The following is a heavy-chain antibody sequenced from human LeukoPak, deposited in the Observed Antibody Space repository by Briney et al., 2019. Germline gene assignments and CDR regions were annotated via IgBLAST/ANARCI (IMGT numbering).Heavy chain of an antibody. V-gene: IGHV4-30-4*08. CDR3: ARAGYSKGSFDY. CDR2: IYYSGST. J-gene: IGHJ4*02. D-gene: IGHD4-11*01. CDR1: GGSISSGDYY. Sequence: SQTLSLTCTVSGGSISSGDYYWSWIRQPPGKGLEWIGYIYYSGSTYYNPSLKSRVTISVDTSKNQFSLKLSSVTAADTAVYYCARAGYSKGSFDYWGQGTLVTVSS.